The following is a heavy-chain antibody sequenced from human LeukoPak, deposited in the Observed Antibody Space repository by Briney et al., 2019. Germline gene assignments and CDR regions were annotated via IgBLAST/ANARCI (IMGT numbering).Heavy chain of an antibody. D-gene: IGHD3-10*01. V-gene: IGHV3-23*01. Sequence: GGSLRLSCAASGFTFSSYAMSWVRQAPGKGLEWVSAISGSGGSTYYADSVKGRFTISRDNSKSTLYLQMNSLRAEDTAVYYCAKDRLLWFGEAFDYWGQGTLVTVSS. CDR1: GFTFSSYA. CDR2: ISGSGGST. CDR3: AKDRLLWFGEAFDY. J-gene: IGHJ4*02.